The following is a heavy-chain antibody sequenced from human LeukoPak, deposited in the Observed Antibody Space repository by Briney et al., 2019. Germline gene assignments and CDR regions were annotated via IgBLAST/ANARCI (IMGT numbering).Heavy chain of an antibody. D-gene: IGHD3-10*01. V-gene: IGHV3-23*01. J-gene: IGHJ3*01. Sequence: RGSLRLSCAASGFTFSTYSMGWVRQAPGKGLEWVSDISGSGASTYSADSVKGRLTISRDNSRNTLYLQMNSLRAEDTAVYYCAKSNLWDGDLYDAYDVWGQGAMVTVSS. CDR2: ISGSGAST. CDR1: GFTFSTYS. CDR3: AKSNLWDGDLYDAYDV.